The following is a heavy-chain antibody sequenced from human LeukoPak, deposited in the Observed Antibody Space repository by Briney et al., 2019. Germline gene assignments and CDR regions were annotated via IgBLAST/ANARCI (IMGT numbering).Heavy chain of an antibody. CDR3: AKDRSYFCSGGSCYGFDY. Sequence: PGGSLRLSCAASGFTFSSYAMSWVRQAPGKGLEWVSAISGSGGSTYYADSVKGRFTISRDNSQNTLYLQMNSLRAEDTAVYYCAKDRSYFCSGGSCYGFDYWGQGTLVTVSS. CDR1: GFTFSSYA. CDR2: ISGSGGST. D-gene: IGHD2-15*01. V-gene: IGHV3-23*01. J-gene: IGHJ4*02.